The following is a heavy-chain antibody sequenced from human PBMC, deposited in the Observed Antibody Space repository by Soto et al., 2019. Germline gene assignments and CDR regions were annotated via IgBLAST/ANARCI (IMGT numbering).Heavy chain of an antibody. CDR2: INHSGST. D-gene: IGHD2-2*01. Sequence: PSETLSLTCAVYGGSFSGYYWSWIRQPPGKGLEWIGEINHSGSTNYNPSLKSRVTISVDTSKNQFSLKLSSVTAADTTVYYCARGLNNAPEDYWGQGTLVTVSS. J-gene: IGHJ4*02. CDR3: ARGLNNAPEDY. CDR1: GGSFSGYY. V-gene: IGHV4-34*01.